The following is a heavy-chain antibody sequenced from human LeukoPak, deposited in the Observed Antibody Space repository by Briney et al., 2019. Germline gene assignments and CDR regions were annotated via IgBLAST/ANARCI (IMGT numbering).Heavy chain of an antibody. CDR2: ISGSGDST. V-gene: IGHV3-23*01. Sequence: QAGGSLRLSCAASGFTFSSYAMSWVRQAPGQGLEWVSAISGSGDSTYYGDSVKGRFTISRDNSKNTLYLQMNSLRAEDTAVYYCAKVAAGRMGDYWGQGTLVTVSS. D-gene: IGHD6-13*01. J-gene: IGHJ4*02. CDR3: AKVAAGRMGDY. CDR1: GFTFSSYA.